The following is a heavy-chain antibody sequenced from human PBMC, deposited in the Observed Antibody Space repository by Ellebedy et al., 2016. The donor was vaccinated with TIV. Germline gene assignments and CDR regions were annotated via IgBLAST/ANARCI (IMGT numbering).Heavy chain of an antibody. CDR1: GDSFSSDSSY. Sequence: SETLSLXXSVSGDSFSSDSSYWSWIRQSAGRGLEWIGYIYHTGDTNYNPSLKSRVTMSVDTSKNEFSLKVSSVTAADTAVYYCARDWGRAAVLWGQGTLVTVSS. V-gene: IGHV4-61*01. D-gene: IGHD3-16*01. CDR3: ARDWGRAAVL. CDR2: IYHTGDT. J-gene: IGHJ4*02.